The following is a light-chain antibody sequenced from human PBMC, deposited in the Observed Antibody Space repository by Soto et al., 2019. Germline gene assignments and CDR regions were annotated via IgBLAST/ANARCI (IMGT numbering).Light chain of an antibody. CDR3: QQRSNWPLT. CDR1: QSVDYF. CDR2: DAS. V-gene: IGKV3-11*01. J-gene: IGKJ4*01. Sequence: EIVLTQSPATLSLSPGERATLSCRASQSVDYFLAWYQQKRGQAPRLLIYDASNRATGIPARFSGGGSGTDFTLTISSLEPEDFAVYFCQQRSNWPLTFGGGTKVDIK.